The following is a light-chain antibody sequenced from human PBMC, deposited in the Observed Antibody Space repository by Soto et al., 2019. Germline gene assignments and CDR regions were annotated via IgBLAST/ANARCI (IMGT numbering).Light chain of an antibody. CDR3: QQRYSGFT. CDR1: QRISSY. Sequence: DIPMTQSPSALAASVGDRVTITCRASQRISSYLNWYQQKPVKAPKLLIYAASSLKSGVPSRFSGSGSGTDFTLTISSLQPEDFATYYCQQRYSGFTFGPGTKVDIK. V-gene: IGKV1-39*01. CDR2: AAS. J-gene: IGKJ3*01.